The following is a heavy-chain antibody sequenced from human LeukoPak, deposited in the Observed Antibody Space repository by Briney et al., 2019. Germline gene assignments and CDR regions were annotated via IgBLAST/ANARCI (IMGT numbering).Heavy chain of an antibody. CDR1: GGSFSGYY. Sequence: SETLSLTCAVYGGSFSGYYWSWIRQPPGKGLEWIGEINHSGSTNYNPSLKSRVTISVDTSKNQFSLKLSSVTAADTAVYYCARGRYNWNPYYSYYGMDVWGQGTTVTVSS. CDR3: ARGRYNWNPYYSYYGMDV. V-gene: IGHV4-34*01. CDR2: INHSGST. J-gene: IGHJ6*02. D-gene: IGHD1-1*01.